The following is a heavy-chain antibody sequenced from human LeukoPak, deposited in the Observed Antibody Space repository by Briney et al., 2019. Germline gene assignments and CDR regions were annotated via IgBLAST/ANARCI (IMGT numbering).Heavy chain of an antibody. CDR3: ARGGSTTVTTYVDY. V-gene: IGHV3-20*04. J-gene: IGHJ4*02. CDR2: INWNGGST. CDR1: GFTFDDYG. Sequence: GGSLRLSCAASGFTFDDYGMSWVRQAPGKGLEWVSGINWNGGSTGYADSVKGRFTISRDNAKNFLYLQMNSLRAEDTALYYCARGGSTTVTTYVDYWGQGTLVTVSS. D-gene: IGHD4-11*01.